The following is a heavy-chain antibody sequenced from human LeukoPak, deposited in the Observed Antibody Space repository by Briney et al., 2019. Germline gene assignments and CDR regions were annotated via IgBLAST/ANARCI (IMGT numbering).Heavy chain of an antibody. V-gene: IGHV4-59*01. D-gene: IGHD2-15*01. CDR2: IYYSGST. CDR3: ASTVVVGATAYFQH. Sequence: SETLSLTRTVSGGSISSYYWSWIRQPPGKGLEWIGYIYYSGSTNYNPSLKNRVTISVDTSKKQFSLKLSSVTAADTAVYYCASTVVVGATAYFQHWGQGTLVTVSS. CDR1: GGSISSYY. J-gene: IGHJ1*01.